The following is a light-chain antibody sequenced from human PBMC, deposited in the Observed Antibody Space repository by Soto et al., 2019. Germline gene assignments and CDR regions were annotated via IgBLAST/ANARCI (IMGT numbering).Light chain of an antibody. CDR1: QSISNW. CDR3: QQYNSYPWT. J-gene: IGKJ1*01. CDR2: KAS. V-gene: IGKV1-5*03. Sequence: DIQMTQSPSTLSASVGDRVTITCRASQSISNWLAWYQQKPGKAPNLLIYKASSLESGVPSRFSGSGSETEFTLTISSLQPDDFATYYRQQYNSYPWTFGQGTKVEIK.